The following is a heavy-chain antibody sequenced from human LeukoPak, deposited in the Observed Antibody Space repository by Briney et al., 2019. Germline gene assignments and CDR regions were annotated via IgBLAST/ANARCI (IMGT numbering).Heavy chain of an antibody. V-gene: IGHV4-39*01. CDR3: ARPLGGSGSYTWFDP. J-gene: IGHJ5*02. D-gene: IGHD3-10*01. CDR1: GGSISSSSYY. CDR2: IYYSGST. Sequence: SETLSLTCTVSGGSISSSSYYWGWIRQPPGKGLEWIGSIYYSGSTYYNPSLKSRVTISVDTSKNQFSLKLSSVTAADTAVYYCARPLGGSGSYTWFDPWGQGTLVTVSS.